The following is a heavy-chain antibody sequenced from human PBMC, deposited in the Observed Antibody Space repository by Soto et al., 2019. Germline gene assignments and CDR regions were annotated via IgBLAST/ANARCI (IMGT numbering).Heavy chain of an antibody. D-gene: IGHD1-7*01. Sequence: SETLSLTCTVSGGSVSSGSYYWSWIRQPPGKGLEWIGYIYYSGSTNYNPSLKSRVTISVDTSKNQFSLKLSSVTAADTAVYYCARVNWNYSLDWFDPWGQGTLVTVSS. CDR3: ARVNWNYSLDWFDP. CDR1: GGSVSSGSYY. V-gene: IGHV4-61*01. J-gene: IGHJ5*02. CDR2: IYYSGST.